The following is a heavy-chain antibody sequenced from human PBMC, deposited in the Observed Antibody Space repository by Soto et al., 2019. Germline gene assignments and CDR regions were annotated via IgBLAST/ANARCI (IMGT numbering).Heavy chain of an antibody. CDR1: GGSISSGDYY. Sequence: QVQLQESGPGLVKPSQTLSLTCTVSGGSISSGDYYWSWIRQPPGKGLEWIGYIYYSGSTYYNPSRKSRVTISVDTSKNQCCLKLSSVTAADTAVYYCARGADIVVVPAANLWFDPWGQGTLVTVSS. J-gene: IGHJ5*02. CDR3: ARGADIVVVPAANLWFDP. V-gene: IGHV4-30-4*01. CDR2: IYYSGST. D-gene: IGHD2-2*01.